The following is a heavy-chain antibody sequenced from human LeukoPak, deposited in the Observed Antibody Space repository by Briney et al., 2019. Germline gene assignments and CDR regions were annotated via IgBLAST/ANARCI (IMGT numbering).Heavy chain of an antibody. CDR3: AKDYYGSGSHDYYYYYYMDV. V-gene: IGHV1-2*02. J-gene: IGHJ6*03. Sequence: ASVKVSCKASGYTFTGYYMHRVRQAPGQGLEWMGWINPNSGGTNYAQKFQGRVTMTRDTSISTAYMELSRLRSDDTAVYYCAKDYYGSGSHDYYYYYYMDVWGKGTTVTISS. CDR1: GYTFTGYY. D-gene: IGHD3-10*01. CDR2: INPNSGGT.